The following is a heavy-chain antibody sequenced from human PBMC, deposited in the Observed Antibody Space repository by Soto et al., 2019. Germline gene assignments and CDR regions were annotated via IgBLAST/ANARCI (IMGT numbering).Heavy chain of an antibody. V-gene: IGHV3-23*01. CDR3: AKYEAAGINYYYYMDV. CDR1: GFTFSSYA. J-gene: IGHJ6*03. Sequence: GGSLRLSCAASGFTFSSYAMSWVRQAPGKGLEWVSRISGSGGTTYYADSVKGRFTISRDNSKNTLYLQMKRLRVEDTAVYYCAKYEAAGINYYYYMDVWGKGTTVTVSS. D-gene: IGHD6-13*01. CDR2: ISGSGGTT.